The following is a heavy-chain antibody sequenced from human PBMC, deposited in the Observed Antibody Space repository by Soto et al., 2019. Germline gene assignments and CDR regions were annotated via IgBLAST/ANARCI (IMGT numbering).Heavy chain of an antibody. CDR2: INPNGGST. CDR3: ARGQGVRPGGGGTEPSDI. J-gene: IGHJ3*02. CDR1: GYSFTSQY. D-gene: IGHD3-16*01. V-gene: IGHV1-46*03. Sequence: QVQLVQSGAEVEKPGASVKISCKASGYSFTSQYVHWVRQAPGQGLEWMGIINPNGGSTTYAQKFQGRGAMAGDPSTGPVYVGRSSLASGDTAVYYWARGQGVRPGGGGTEPSDIWGQGTMVTVAS.